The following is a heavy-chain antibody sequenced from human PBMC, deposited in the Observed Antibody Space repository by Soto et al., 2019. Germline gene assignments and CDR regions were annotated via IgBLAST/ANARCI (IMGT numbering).Heavy chain of an antibody. Sequence: GASLRLSCAVSGFTVSNNYMSWVLQAPGKGLEGVSVIYSGGYTAYGDSVKGRFTISRDNSENTPYLQMNSLRADDTAVYYCGKERRGSGWFVCSYWGQGILVTVSS. D-gene: IGHD6-19*01. CDR3: GKERRGSGWFVCSY. V-gene: IGHV3-53*01. J-gene: IGHJ4*02. CDR2: IYSGGYT. CDR1: GFTVSNNY.